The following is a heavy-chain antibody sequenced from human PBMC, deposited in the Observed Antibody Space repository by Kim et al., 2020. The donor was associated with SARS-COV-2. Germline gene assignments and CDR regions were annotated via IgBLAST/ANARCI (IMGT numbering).Heavy chain of an antibody. J-gene: IGHJ4*02. Sequence: SETLSLTCTVSGGSISSYYWSWIRQPPGKGLEWIGYIYYSGSTNYNPSLKSRVTISVDTSKNQFSLKLSSVTAADTAVYYCALGYMVRGVILDYWGQGTLVTVSS. CDR1: GGSISSYY. CDR2: IYYSGST. D-gene: IGHD3-10*01. CDR3: ALGYMVRGVILDY. V-gene: IGHV4-59*08.